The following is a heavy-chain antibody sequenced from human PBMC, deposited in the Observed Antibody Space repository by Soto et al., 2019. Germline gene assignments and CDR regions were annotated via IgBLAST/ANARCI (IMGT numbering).Heavy chain of an antibody. J-gene: IGHJ4*02. CDR2: INHSGTV. Sequence: QVHLQQWGAGLLKPSETLSLTCAVNGGAFNGYYWTWIRQSPGKGLQWIGEINHSGTVDYNPSLKSRVTFSIDTSKQQFSLTLTSVTAADTAVYYCARVGAALVRGSIGGFDYWGQGTLVTVAS. CDR1: GGAFNGYY. V-gene: IGHV4-34*01. CDR3: ARVGAALVRGSIGGFDY. D-gene: IGHD3-10*01.